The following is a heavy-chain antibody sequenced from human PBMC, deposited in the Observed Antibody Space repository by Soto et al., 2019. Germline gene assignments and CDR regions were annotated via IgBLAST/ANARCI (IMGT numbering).Heavy chain of an antibody. D-gene: IGHD6-13*01. CDR3: AHTQGIAAALDY. J-gene: IGHJ4*02. CDR1: GFSLSTSGVG. CDR2: IYWDDDK. Sequence: QITLKESGPTLVKPTQTLTLTCTFSGFSLSTSGVGVGWIRQPPGKALEWLALIYWDDDKRYSPSLKSRLTITKDASKNQVVLTMTNMDPVDTATYYCAHTQGIAAALDYWGQGTLVTVSS. V-gene: IGHV2-5*02.